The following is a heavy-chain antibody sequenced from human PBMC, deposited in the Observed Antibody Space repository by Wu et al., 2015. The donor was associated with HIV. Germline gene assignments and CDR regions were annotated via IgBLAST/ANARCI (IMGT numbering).Heavy chain of an antibody. Sequence: QVQLVQSGAEVKKPGSSVKVSCKASGGTFSSYAISWVRQAPGQGLEWMGGIIPIFGTANYAQKFQGRVTITADESTSTAYMELSSLRSEDTAVYYCARGDTREYCGSTSCYGFDYWGQGTLGHRLL. D-gene: IGHD2-2*01. CDR1: GGTFSSYA. CDR2: IIPIFGTA. V-gene: IGHV1-69*12. J-gene: IGHJ4*02. CDR3: ARGDTREYCGSTSCYGFDY.